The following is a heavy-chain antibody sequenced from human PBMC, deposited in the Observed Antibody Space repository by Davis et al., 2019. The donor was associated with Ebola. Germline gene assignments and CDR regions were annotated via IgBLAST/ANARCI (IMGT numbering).Heavy chain of an antibody. V-gene: IGHV4-59*12. J-gene: IGHJ5*02. CDR3: ARNGGSSSWYGSWWFDP. Sequence: MPSETLSLTCAVYGGSFSSYYWSWIRQPPGKGLEWIGYIYYSGSTNYNPSLKSRVTISVDTSKNQFSLKLSSVTAADTAVYYCARNGGSSSWYGSWWFDPWGQGTLVTVSS. CDR2: IYYSGST. CDR1: GGSFSSYY. D-gene: IGHD6-13*01.